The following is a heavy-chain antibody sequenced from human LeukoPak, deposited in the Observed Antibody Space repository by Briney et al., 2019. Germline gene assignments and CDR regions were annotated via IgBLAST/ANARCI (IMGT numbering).Heavy chain of an antibody. V-gene: IGHV1-18*01. D-gene: IGHD5-18*01. CDR1: GYTFTSYG. J-gene: IGHJ4*02. CDR3: ARDQQLWSYYFDY. Sequence: ASVKVSCKASGYTFTSYGINWVRQAPGQGLEWMGWISAYNGNTNYAQELQGRVTMTTDTSTTTAYMELSSLRSDDTAVYYCARDQQLWSYYFDYWGQGTLVTVSS. CDR2: ISAYNGNT.